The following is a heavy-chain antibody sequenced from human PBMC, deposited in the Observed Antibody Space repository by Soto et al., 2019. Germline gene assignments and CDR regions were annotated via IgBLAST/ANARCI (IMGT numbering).Heavy chain of an antibody. CDR2: ISSSSGST. J-gene: IGHJ6*02. CDR1: GFTFSDYY. V-gene: IGHV3-11*06. Sequence: GGSLRLSCAASGFTFSDYYMSWIRQAPGKGLEYISYISSSSGSTNYADSVKGRFTISRDNAKNSLYLQMSSLRAEDTAVHYCARDRGGYDRLYYYHGMDVWGQGTTVTSP. D-gene: IGHD5-12*01. CDR3: ARDRGGYDRLYYYHGMDV.